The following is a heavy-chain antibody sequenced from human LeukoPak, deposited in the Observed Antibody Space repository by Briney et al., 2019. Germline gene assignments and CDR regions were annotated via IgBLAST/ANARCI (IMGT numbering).Heavy chain of an antibody. V-gene: IGHV1-3*01. J-gene: IGHJ4*02. CDR1: GYPFTSYA. D-gene: IGHD3-10*01. CDR2: INAGNGNT. Sequence: GASVKVSCKASGYPFTSYAMHWVRQAPGQRLEWMGWINAGNGNTKYSQKFQGRVTITRDTSASTAYMELSSLRSEDTAVYYCARDEDLWFGESYFDYWGQGTLVTVSS. CDR3: ARDEDLWFGESYFDY.